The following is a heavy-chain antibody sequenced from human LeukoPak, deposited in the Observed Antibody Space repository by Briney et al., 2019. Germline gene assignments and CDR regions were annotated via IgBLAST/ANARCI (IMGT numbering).Heavy chain of an antibody. Sequence: GGSLRLSCAASGFTFSSYGMHWVRQAPGKGLEWVAVISYDGSNKYYADSVKGRFTISRDNSKNTLYLQMNSLRAEDTAVYYCAKPYDFWSGSYYFDYWGQGTLVTVSS. CDR3: AKPYDFWSGSYYFDY. D-gene: IGHD3-3*01. V-gene: IGHV3-30*18. J-gene: IGHJ4*02. CDR1: GFTFSSYG. CDR2: ISYDGSNK.